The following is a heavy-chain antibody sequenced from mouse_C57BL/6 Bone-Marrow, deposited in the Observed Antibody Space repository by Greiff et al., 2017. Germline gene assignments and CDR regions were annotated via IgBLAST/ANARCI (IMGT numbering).Heavy chain of an antibody. V-gene: IGHV1-59*01. Sequence: QVQLQQPGAELVRPGTSVKLSCKASGYTFTSYWMHWVKQRPGQGLAWIGVIDPSDSYTNYNQKFKGKATLTVDTSSSTAYMQLSSLTSEDSAVYYCARADRGFAYWGQGTLVTVSA. CDR3: ARADRGFAY. J-gene: IGHJ3*01. CDR1: GYTFTSYW. CDR2: IDPSDSYT.